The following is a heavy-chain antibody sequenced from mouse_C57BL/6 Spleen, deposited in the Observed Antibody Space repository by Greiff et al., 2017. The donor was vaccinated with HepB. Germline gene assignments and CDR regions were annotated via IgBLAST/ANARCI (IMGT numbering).Heavy chain of an antibody. CDR2: IRLKSDNYAT. D-gene: IGHD2-3*01. Sequence: EVKLMESGGGLVQPGGSMKLSCVASGFTFSNYWMNWVRQSPEKGLEWVAQIRLKSDNYATHYAESVKGRFTISRDDSKSSVYLQMNNLRAEDTGIYYCTGDGYYFAWFAYWGQGTLVTVSA. J-gene: IGHJ3*01. CDR3: TGDGYYFAWFAY. CDR1: GFTFSNYW. V-gene: IGHV6-3*01.